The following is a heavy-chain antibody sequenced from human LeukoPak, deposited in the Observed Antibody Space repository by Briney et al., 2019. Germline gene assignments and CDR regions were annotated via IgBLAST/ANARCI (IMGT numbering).Heavy chain of an antibody. CDR1: GGSISSYY. J-gene: IGHJ4*02. V-gene: IGHV4-4*07. CDR3: AGTTYCGGDCYSIFDK. D-gene: IGHD2-21*02. Sequence: SETLSLTCTFSGGSISSYYWSWIRQPAGKGLEWIGRIHTTGSTNYNPSLTSRVTISVDTSKNQLSLKLSSVTAADTAVYYCAGTTYCGGDCYSIFDKWGQGTLVTVSS. CDR2: IHTTGST.